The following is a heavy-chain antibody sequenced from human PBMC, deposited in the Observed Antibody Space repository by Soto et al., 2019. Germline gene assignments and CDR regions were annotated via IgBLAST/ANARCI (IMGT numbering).Heavy chain of an antibody. CDR3: ARVRFEDYYGSGSPLGDV. Sequence: GASVKVSCKASGGTFSSYAISWVRQAPGQGLEWMGGIIPIFGTANCAQKFQGRVTITADKSTSTAYMELSSLRSEDTAVYYCARVRFEDYYGSGSPLGDVWGQGTTVTVSS. CDR2: IIPIFGTA. D-gene: IGHD3-10*01. V-gene: IGHV1-69*06. J-gene: IGHJ6*02. CDR1: GGTFSSYA.